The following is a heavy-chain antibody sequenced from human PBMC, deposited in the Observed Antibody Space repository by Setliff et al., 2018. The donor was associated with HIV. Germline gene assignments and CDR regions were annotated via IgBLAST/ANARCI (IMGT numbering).Heavy chain of an antibody. CDR1: GGSISSSY. V-gene: IGHV4-59*01. CDR3: ARAKTSGTYYGWSY. CDR2: IHYSGST. D-gene: IGHD1-26*01. J-gene: IGHJ4*02. Sequence: SETLSLTCTVSGGSISSSYWTWTRQPPGKGLEWIGNIHYSGSTNYNPSLRSRVTISVDTSRSQFSLKLSSVTAADTAVYYCARAKTSGTYYGWSYWGQGTLVTVSS.